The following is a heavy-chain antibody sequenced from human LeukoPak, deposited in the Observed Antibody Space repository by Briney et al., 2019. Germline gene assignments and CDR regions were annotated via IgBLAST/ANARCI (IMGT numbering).Heavy chain of an antibody. V-gene: IGHV4-61*02. D-gene: IGHD2-15*01. CDR1: GGPISSGSYY. J-gene: IGHJ3*02. Sequence: PSQTLSLTCTVSGGPISSGSYYWSWIRQPAGKGLEWIGRIYTSGSTNYNPSLKSRVTISVDTSKNQFSLKLSSVTAADTAVYYCARSQGLRGAFDIWGQGTMVTVSS. CDR3: ARSQGLRGAFDI. CDR2: IYTSGST.